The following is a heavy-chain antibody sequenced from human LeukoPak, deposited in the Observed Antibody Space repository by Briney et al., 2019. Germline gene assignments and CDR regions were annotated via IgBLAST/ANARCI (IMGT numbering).Heavy chain of an antibody. CDR3: AREGGYDIVTHHDAFDI. J-gene: IGHJ3*02. D-gene: IGHD3-9*01. Sequence: SETLSLTCTVSGGPISSYYWSWIRQPPGKGLEWIGYIYYSGSTNYNPSLKSRVTISVDTSKNQFSLKLSSVTAADTAVYYCAREGGYDIVTHHDAFDIWGQGTTVTVSS. CDR2: IYYSGST. V-gene: IGHV4-59*01. CDR1: GGPISSYY.